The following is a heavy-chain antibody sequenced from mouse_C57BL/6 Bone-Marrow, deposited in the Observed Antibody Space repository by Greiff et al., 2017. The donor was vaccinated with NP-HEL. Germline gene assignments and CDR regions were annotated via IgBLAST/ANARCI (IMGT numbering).Heavy chain of an antibody. J-gene: IGHJ4*01. Sequence: QVQLQQSGAELVRPGTSVKMSCKASGYTFTNYWIGWAKQRPGHGLEWIGDIYPGGGYTNYNEKFKGKATLTADKSSSTAYMQFSSLTSEDSAIYYCARRYYDAMDYWGQGTSVTVSS. V-gene: IGHV1-63*01. CDR1: GYTFTNYW. CDR2: IYPGGGYT. CDR3: ARRYYDAMDY.